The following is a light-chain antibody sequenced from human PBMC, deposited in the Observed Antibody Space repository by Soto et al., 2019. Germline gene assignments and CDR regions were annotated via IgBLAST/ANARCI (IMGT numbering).Light chain of an antibody. CDR3: QQSYTAPLT. CDR2: AAS. CDR1: QTIATY. J-gene: IGKJ4*01. Sequence: DIQMTQSPSSLSASVGDRVTITCRASQTIATYLNWYQHKAGRAPKLLIFAASSLHSGVPSRFSGSGSGKDFTLTINSLQPEDFASYYCQQSYTAPLTFGGGTKVEI. V-gene: IGKV1-39*01.